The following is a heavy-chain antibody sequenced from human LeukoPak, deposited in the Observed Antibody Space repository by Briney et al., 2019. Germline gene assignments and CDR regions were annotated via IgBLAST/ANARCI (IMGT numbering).Heavy chain of an antibody. V-gene: IGHV3-64*01. CDR3: AAQGGRTGAYDP. Sequence: GGSLRLSCAASGFTFSHCVMLWVRQAPGMGLEYVSSIDPNGEASYYANSVKRRFSISRDNSNNMLYLQMGSLTSADMGVYYCAAQGGRTGAYDPWGQGTLVTVAS. CDR1: GFTFSHCV. CDR2: IDPNGEAS. D-gene: IGHD3/OR15-3a*01. J-gene: IGHJ5*02.